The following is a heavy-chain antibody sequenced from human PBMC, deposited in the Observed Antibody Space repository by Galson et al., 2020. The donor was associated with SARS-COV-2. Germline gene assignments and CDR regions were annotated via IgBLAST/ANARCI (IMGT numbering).Heavy chain of an antibody. V-gene: IGHV1-8*03. CDR3: ARASKHYNFLTGYLNYYYYYMDV. D-gene: IGHD3-9*01. CDR1: GYTFANYD. CDR2: MNPKSGNT. J-gene: IGHJ6*03. Sequence: ASVKVSCEASGYTFANYDVNWVRQATGQGLEWMGWMNPKSGNTGYAQRSQGRVTITRDTSINTAYLELSSLRSEDTAVYYCARASKHYNFLTGYLNYYYYYMDVWGTGTTVTISS.